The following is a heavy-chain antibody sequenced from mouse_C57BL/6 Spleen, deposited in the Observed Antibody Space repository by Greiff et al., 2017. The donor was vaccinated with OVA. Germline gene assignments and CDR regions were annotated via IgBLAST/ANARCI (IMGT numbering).Heavy chain of an antibody. CDR3: ARSGNGRGPVDY. V-gene: IGHV1-26*01. J-gene: IGHJ2*01. CDR2: INPNNGGT. Sequence: VQLQQSGPELVKPGASVKISCKASGYTFTDYYMNWVKQSHGQSLEWIGDINPNNGGTSYNQKFKGKATLTVDKSSSTAYMELRSLTSEDSAVYYCARSGNGRGPVDYWGQGTTLTVSS. CDR1: GYTFTDYY.